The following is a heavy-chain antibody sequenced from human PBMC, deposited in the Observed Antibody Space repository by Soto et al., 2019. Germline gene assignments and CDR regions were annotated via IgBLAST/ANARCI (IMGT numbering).Heavy chain of an antibody. CDR3: AREGRYNLKA. V-gene: IGHV4-4*02. D-gene: IGHD1-20*01. Sequence: SGPLYLPCVVSDKSMSEDIWWSWVRQSPGKGLEWIGEVHHSKGALYNPSLSSRVTVSADVFSNKFFLEVRSVGAADTAVYYCAREGRYNLKAWGKGTSVTVSS. CDR1: DKSMSEDIW. CDR2: VHHSKGA. J-gene: IGHJ4*02.